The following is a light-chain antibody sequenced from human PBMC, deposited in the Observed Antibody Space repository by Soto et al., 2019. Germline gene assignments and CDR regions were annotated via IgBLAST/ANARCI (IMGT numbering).Light chain of an antibody. Sequence: VMTQSPDSLAVSLGERATINCKSSQSVLSSSNNKHFLAWFQQKPGQPPKLLISWASTRESGVPDRFIGRGSGTEFTLTISSLQAEDVAVYYCQQYHSDPITFGQGTRLESK. CDR3: QQYHSDPIT. J-gene: IGKJ5*01. CDR1: QSVLSSSNNKHF. CDR2: WAS. V-gene: IGKV4-1*01.